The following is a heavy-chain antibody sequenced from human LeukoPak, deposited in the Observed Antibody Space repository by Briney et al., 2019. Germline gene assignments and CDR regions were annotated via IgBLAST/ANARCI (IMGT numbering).Heavy chain of an antibody. CDR3: ARTHVREYFDY. V-gene: IGHV4-39*07. J-gene: IGHJ4*02. CDR2: IYYSGST. Sequence: SETLSLTCTVSGGSISSSSYYWGWIRQPPGKGLEWIGSIYYSGSTYYNPSLKSRVTISVDTSKNQFSLKLSSVTAADTAVYYCARTHVREYFDYWGQGTLVTVSS. CDR1: GGSISSSSYY.